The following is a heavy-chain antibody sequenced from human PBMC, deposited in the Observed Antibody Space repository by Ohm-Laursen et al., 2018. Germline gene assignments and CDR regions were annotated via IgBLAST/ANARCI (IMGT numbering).Heavy chain of an antibody. J-gene: IGHJ4*02. CDR2: ISGGGGRT. V-gene: IGHV3-23*01. CDR3: AKDLYPHGYSSAWGIDY. D-gene: IGHD6-19*01. Sequence: SLRLSCTASGFTFSSYAMSWVRQAPGKGLEWVSGISGGGGRTYYADSVRGRFTISRDDSNNMLDLQMNSLRAEDTAVYYCAKDLYPHGYSSAWGIDYWGQGTLVTVSS. CDR1: GFTFSSYA.